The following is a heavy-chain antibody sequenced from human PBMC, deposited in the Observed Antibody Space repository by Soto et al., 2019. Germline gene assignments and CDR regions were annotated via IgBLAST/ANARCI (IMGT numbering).Heavy chain of an antibody. CDR2: IYYSGST. CDR3: ATQEVGGSYVYTFDP. Sequence: QLQLQESGPGLVKPSETLSLTCTVSGGSISSSSYYWGWIRQPPGKGMEWIGRIYYSGSTDYNPYLKSRVTIAVDTSKNLFSLKLSSVTAADTAVYYCATQEVGGSYVYTFDPWGQGTLVTVSS. V-gene: IGHV4-39*02. CDR1: GGSISSSSYY. D-gene: IGHD1-26*01. J-gene: IGHJ5*02.